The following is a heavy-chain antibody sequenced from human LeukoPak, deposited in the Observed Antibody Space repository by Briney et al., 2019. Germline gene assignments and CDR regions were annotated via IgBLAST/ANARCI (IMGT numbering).Heavy chain of an antibody. CDR2: MNPNSGNT. Sequence: ASVKVSCKASGYTFTSYDINWVRQATGQGLEWMGWMNPNSGNTGYAQKFQGRVTMTRNTSISTAYMELSSLRSEDTAVYYCATAGWYSGTYGVYFDYWGQGTLVTVSS. D-gene: IGHD1-26*01. V-gene: IGHV1-8*01. CDR3: ATAGWYSGTYGVYFDY. CDR1: GYTFTSYD. J-gene: IGHJ4*02.